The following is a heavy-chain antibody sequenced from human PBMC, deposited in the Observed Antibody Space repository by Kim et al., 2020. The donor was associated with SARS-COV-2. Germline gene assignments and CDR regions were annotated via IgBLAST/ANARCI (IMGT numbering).Heavy chain of an antibody. V-gene: IGHV4-39*01. CDR1: GGSISSSSYY. D-gene: IGHD2-15*01. Sequence: SETLSLTCTVSGGSISSSSYYWGWIRQPPGKGLEWIGNIYYSENTFYNPSLKSPVSISVDTSKNQFSLKVTSVTAADTAVYYCARSFTKGFCSGGTCSRRWDAFDIWGEGTMVTVSS. CDR2: IYYSENT. J-gene: IGHJ3*02. CDR3: ARSFTKGFCSGGTCSRRWDAFDI.